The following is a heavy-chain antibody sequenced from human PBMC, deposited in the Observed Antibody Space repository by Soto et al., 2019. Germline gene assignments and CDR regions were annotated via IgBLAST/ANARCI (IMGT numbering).Heavy chain of an antibody. CDR3: ARVAVICSGGSCYNYYGMDV. V-gene: IGHV1-69*13. J-gene: IGHJ6*02. D-gene: IGHD2-15*01. Sequence: SLKGYCKASGGTFSEDPISWVRQAPGHGLAWMGGIMPIFGTANYAQKVQGRVAITADESTSTAYMELSSLRSDDTAVYSCARVAVICSGGSCYNYYGMDVWGQGTTVTVSS. CDR1: GGTFSEDP. CDR2: IMPIFGTA.